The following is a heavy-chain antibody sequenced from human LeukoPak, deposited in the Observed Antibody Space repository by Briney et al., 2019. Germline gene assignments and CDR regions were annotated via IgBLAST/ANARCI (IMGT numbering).Heavy chain of an antibody. Sequence: SETLSLTCTVSGGSISSSSYYWGWIRQPPGKGLEWIGSIYYSGSTNYNPSLKSRVTISVDTSKNQFSLKLSSVTPADPAVYYCARVRGRNFDYWGQGTLLTASS. V-gene: IGHV4-39*07. CDR1: GGSISSSSYY. J-gene: IGHJ4*02. D-gene: IGHD1-26*01. CDR3: ARVRGRNFDY. CDR2: IYYSGST.